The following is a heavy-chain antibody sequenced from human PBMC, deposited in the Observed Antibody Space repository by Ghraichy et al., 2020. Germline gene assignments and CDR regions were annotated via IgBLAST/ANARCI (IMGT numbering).Heavy chain of an antibody. Sequence: GGSLRLSCAASGFTFSSYGMHWVRQAPGKGLEWVAVIWYDGSNKYYADSVKGRFTISRDNSKNTLYLQMNSLRAEDTAVYYCARDASTPTTRYYYYGMDVWGQGTTVTVSS. CDR2: IWYDGSNK. J-gene: IGHJ6*02. CDR1: GFTFSSYG. CDR3: ARDASTPTTRYYYYGMDV. V-gene: IGHV3-33*01. D-gene: IGHD1-7*01.